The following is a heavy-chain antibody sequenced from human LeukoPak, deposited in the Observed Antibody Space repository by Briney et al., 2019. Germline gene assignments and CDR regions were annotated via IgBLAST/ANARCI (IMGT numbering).Heavy chain of an antibody. Sequence: SETLSLTCTVSRGSISSGNYYWSWIRQPAGKGLEWIGRFHTRGSTNYNPSLKSRVTISVDTSKNQFSLRLSSVTAAGTAVYYCARVTGYVMEDYFDYWGQGTLVTVSS. CDR1: RGSISSGNYY. CDR3: ARVTGYVMEDYFDY. J-gene: IGHJ4*02. D-gene: IGHD6-13*01. V-gene: IGHV4-61*02. CDR2: FHTRGST.